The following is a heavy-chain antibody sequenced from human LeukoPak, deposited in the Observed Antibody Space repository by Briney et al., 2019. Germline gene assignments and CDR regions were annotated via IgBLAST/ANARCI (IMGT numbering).Heavy chain of an antibody. CDR2: VKRKSDGGTI. CDR1: GFNFVYAW. J-gene: IGHJ6*02. V-gene: IGHV3-15*01. D-gene: IGHD4-23*01. Sequence: PGGSLRLSCAAAGFNFVYAWMSWVRQAPGKGLEWVGRVKRKSDGGTIDYAAPVKGRFAISRDDSRNTLCLQMNSLKTEDTAVYHCSTLRLDYGGDSDYYYGMDVWGQGTTVTVSS. CDR3: STLRLDYGGDSDYYYGMDV.